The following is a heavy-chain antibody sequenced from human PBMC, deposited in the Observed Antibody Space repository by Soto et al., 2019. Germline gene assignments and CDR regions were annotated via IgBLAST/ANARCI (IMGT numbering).Heavy chain of an antibody. D-gene: IGHD2-2*01. CDR2: ISWNSGSI. CDR3: AKAGQDCSSTSCSRLGHYYYMDV. CDR1: GFTFVDFA. V-gene: IGHV3-9*01. J-gene: IGHJ6*03. Sequence: GGSLRLSWQAFGFTFVDFAIHWVRQLPGKGLKWSSGISWNSGSIGYADSLKGRFTISRDNAKNSLYLQMNSLRAEDTALYYCAKAGQDCSSTSCSRLGHYYYMDVWGKGTTVTVSS.